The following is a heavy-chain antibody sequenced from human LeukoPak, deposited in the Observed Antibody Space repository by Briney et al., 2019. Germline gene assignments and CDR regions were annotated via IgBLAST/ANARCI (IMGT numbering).Heavy chain of an antibody. J-gene: IGHJ4*02. Sequence: PGGSLRLSCAASRFTFSSYWMHWVRQVPGKGLVWVSRIRSDGSSTSYADSVKGRFTISRDNAKNTLYLQMSSLRVDDTAVYYCAKDDYNRHWGQGTLVTVSS. CDR2: IRSDGSST. CDR1: RFTFSSYW. V-gene: IGHV3-74*01. CDR3: AKDDYNRH. D-gene: IGHD5-24*01.